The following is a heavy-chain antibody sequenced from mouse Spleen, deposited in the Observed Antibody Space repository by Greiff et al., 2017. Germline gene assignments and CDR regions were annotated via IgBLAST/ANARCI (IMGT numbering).Heavy chain of an antibody. CDR3: ASSYYGPFAY. J-gene: IGHJ3*01. Sequence: VQLQQSGAELVRPGTSVKLSCKASGYTFTSYWMHWVKQRPGQGLEWIGVIDPSDSYTNYNQKFKGKATLTVDTSSSTAYMQLSSLTSEDSAVYYCASSYYGPFAYWGQGTLVTVSA. V-gene: IGHV1-59*01. CDR1: GYTFTSYW. CDR2: IDPSDSYT. D-gene: IGHD1-2*01.